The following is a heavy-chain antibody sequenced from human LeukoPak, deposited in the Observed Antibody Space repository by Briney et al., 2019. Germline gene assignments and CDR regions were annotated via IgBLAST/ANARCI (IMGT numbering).Heavy chain of an antibody. CDR2: INHSGST. CDR3: ARGMCSGGSCPPGYYFDY. V-gene: IGHV4-34*01. J-gene: IGHJ4*02. D-gene: IGHD2-15*01. Sequence: SETLSLTCAVYGGSFSGYYWSWIRQPPGKGLEWIGEINHSGSTNYNPSLKSRVTISVDTSKNQFSLKLSSVTAVDTAVYYCARGMCSGGSCPPGYYFDYWGQGTLVTVSS. CDR1: GGSFSGYY.